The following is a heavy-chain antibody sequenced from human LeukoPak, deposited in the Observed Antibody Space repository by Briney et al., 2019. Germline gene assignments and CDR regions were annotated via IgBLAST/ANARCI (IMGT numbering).Heavy chain of an antibody. CDR3: ARFWSGYLPDY. CDR1: GYSFTTYG. V-gene: IGHV1-18*01. Sequence: GASVKLSCKPSGYSFTTYGIGWVRQAPGQGLEWMGLISTDNGDTNYAPNFQGRVAMTTDTSTSTAYMELRSLRSDDTAVHYCARFWSGYLPDYWGQGTLVTVSS. CDR2: ISTDNGDT. J-gene: IGHJ4*02. D-gene: IGHD3-3*01.